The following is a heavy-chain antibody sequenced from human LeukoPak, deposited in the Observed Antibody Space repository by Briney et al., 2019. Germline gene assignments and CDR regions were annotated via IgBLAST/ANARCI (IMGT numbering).Heavy chain of an antibody. D-gene: IGHD5-12*01. CDR1: GFTFSSYS. J-gene: IGHJ5*02. CDR2: ISSSSTI. V-gene: IGHV3-48*04. CDR3: SRDRLGGLDL. Sequence: GGSLRLSCAASGFTFSSYSMNWVRQAPGKGLEWVSYISSSSTIYYADSVKGRFTISRDNAKNSVYLQMNSLRPEDTAVYYCSRDRLGGLDLWGQGTLVTVSS.